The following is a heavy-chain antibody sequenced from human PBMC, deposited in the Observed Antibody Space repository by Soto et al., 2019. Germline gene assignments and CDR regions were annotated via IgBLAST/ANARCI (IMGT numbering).Heavy chain of an antibody. V-gene: IGHV4-4*07. CDR1: GASISGFY. CDR2: IYATGST. Sequence: SETLSLTCTVSGASISGFYWRWIRKSAGKGLEWIGRIYATGSTDYNPSLKSRVMISVDTSKKQFSLKLRSVTAADTAVYYCVRDGTKTLRAWFDPWGQGISVTVS. J-gene: IGHJ5*02. CDR3: VRDGTKTLRAWFDP. D-gene: IGHD1-1*01.